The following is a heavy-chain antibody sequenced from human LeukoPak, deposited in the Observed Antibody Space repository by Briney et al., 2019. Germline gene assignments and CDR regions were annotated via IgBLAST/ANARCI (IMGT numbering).Heavy chain of an antibody. V-gene: IGHV1-46*01. CDR3: ARAPTILDAFDI. CDR2: INPSGGST. Sequence: GASVKVSCKASGYTFTSYDINWVRQATGQGLEWMGIINPSGGSTSYAQKFQGRVTMTRDTSTSTVYMELSSLRSEDTAVYYCARAPTILDAFDIWGQGTMVTVSS. CDR1: GYTFTSYD. J-gene: IGHJ3*02.